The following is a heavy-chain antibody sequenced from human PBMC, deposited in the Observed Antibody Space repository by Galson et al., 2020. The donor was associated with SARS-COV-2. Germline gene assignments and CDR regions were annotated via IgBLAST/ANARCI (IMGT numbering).Heavy chain of an antibody. D-gene: IGHD5-12*01. CDR3: ARGRGYSGYAQGSYYGMDV. Sequence: SETLSLTCTVSGGSISSYYWSWIRQPPGKGLEWIGYIYYSGSTNYNPSLKGRVTISVDTSKNQFSLKLSSVTAADTAVYYCARGRGYSGYAQGSYYGMDVWGQGTTVTVS. J-gene: IGHJ6*02. CDR1: GGSISSYY. CDR2: IYYSGST. V-gene: IGHV4-59*01.